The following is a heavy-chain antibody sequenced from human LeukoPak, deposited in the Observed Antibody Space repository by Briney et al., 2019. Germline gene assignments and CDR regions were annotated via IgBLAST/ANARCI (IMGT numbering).Heavy chain of an antibody. CDR1: GFTFSSNG. CDR2: ISYDGSNK. J-gene: IGHJ4*02. V-gene: IGHV3-30*18. Sequence: GGSLRLSCAASGFTFSSNGMHWVRQAPGKGLEWVAVISYDGSNKNYADSVKGRFTISRDNSKNALYLQMNSLRAEDTAVYYCAKGYNYGFYWGQGTLVTVSS. D-gene: IGHD5-18*01. CDR3: AKGYNYGFY.